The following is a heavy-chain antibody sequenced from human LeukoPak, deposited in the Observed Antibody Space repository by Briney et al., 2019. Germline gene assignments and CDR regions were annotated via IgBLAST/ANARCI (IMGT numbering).Heavy chain of an antibody. Sequence: GGSLRLSCAATGFRFSSYDMHWVHQAPGKGLEWVAAISAEGDIQIYLDSVMGRFTISRDNSKSTLYLQMNSLRIEDTGFYYCTRDMIRGVPDYIDYWGQGTLVTVSS. CDR1: GFRFSSYD. J-gene: IGHJ4*02. CDR3: TRDMIRGVPDYIDY. V-gene: IGHV3-30-3*01. CDR2: ISAEGDIQ. D-gene: IGHD3-10*01.